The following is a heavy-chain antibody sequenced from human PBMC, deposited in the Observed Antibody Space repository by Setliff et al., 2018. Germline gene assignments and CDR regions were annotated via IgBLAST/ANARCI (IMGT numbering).Heavy chain of an antibody. CDR1: GGSMSGYF. CDR2: IHPSGAT. D-gene: IGHD2-21*02. J-gene: IGHJ4*02. V-gene: IGHV4-4*07. Sequence: SLTCTVSGGSMSGYFWTWIRQPAGKGLEWIGRIHPSGATNYNPSLMSRLTMSIDTSNNHFTLKVNSVTAADTAVYYCARQTATGSPATFDSWGQGTLVTVSS. CDR3: ARQTATGSPATFDS.